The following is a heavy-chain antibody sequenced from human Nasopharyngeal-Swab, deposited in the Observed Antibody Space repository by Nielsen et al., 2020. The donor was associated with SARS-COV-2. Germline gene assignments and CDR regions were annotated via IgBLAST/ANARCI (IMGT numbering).Heavy chain of an antibody. V-gene: IGHV3-74*01. CDR2: LSTDGRST. Sequence: GESLKISCAASGFTVSTYWMHWVRQAPGKGPVWIARLSTDGRSTDYADYVKGRFTISRDDAKNTLYVQMNSLRVEDTAVYYCIRNSYSGSYGAFDIWGQGTMVTVSS. D-gene: IGHD1-26*01. CDR3: IRNSYSGSYGAFDI. CDR1: GFTVSTYW. J-gene: IGHJ3*02.